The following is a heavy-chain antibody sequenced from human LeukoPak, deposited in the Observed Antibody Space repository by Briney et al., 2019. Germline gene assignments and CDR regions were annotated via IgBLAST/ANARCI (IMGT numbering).Heavy chain of an antibody. CDR3: ARKSRGGYYDSSGYYSDY. CDR1: GFTFSSYG. Sequence: GRSLRLSCAASGFTFSSYGMHWVRQAPGKGLEWVSYISSSGSTIYYADSVKGRFTISRDNAKNSLYLQMNSLRAEDTAVYYCARKSRGGYYDSSGYYSDYWGQGTLVTVSS. CDR2: ISSSGSTI. V-gene: IGHV3-48*04. D-gene: IGHD3-22*01. J-gene: IGHJ4*02.